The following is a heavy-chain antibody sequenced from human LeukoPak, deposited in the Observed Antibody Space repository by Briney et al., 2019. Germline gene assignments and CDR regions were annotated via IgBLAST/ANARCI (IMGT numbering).Heavy chain of an antibody. J-gene: IGHJ4*02. D-gene: IGHD3-16*01. CDR1: GYSISSAYY. CDR3: ATGETWGESY. CDR2: IYHSGST. Sequence: SETLSLTCTVSGYSISSAYYWGWIRQPPGKGLEWIGSIYHSGSTYYNPSLKSRVTISVDTSKNQFSLELSSVTAAETAVYYCATGETWGESYWGQGTLVTVSS. V-gene: IGHV4-38-2*02.